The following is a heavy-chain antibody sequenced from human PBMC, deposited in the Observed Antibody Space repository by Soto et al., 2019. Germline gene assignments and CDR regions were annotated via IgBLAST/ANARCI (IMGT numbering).Heavy chain of an antibody. CDR3: ARDRDDFWSGYPRRNAFDI. Sequence: GASVKVSCKASGYTFTSYGISWVRQAPGQGLEWMGWISAYNDNTNYAQKLQGRVTMTTDTSTSTAYMELRSLRSDDTAVYYCARDRDDFWSGYPRRNAFDIWGQVKMVTVSS. D-gene: IGHD3-3*01. V-gene: IGHV1-18*01. CDR2: ISAYNDNT. CDR1: GYTFTSYG. J-gene: IGHJ3*02.